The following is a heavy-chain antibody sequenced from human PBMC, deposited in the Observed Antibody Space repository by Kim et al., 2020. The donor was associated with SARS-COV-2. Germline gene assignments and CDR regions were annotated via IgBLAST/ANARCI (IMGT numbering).Heavy chain of an antibody. CDR3: AAVGTATPGDWYFDL. J-gene: IGHJ2*01. Sequence: ADSVKGRVTVYRDNAKESLYLQMNSLRDEDTALYYCAAVGTATPGDWYFDLWGRGTLVIVSS. V-gene: IGHV3-48*02. D-gene: IGHD1-26*01.